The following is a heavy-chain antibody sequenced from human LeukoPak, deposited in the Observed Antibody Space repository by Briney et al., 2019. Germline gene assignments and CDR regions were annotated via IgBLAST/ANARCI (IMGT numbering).Heavy chain of an antibody. J-gene: IGHJ4*02. V-gene: IGHV3-53*01. CDR3: AKEGSDGYSMYYFDY. D-gene: IGHD6-13*01. CDR2: IYSGGST. Sequence: GGSLRLSCAASGFTVSNNYMSWVRQAPGRGLEWVSVIYSGGSTYYADSVKGRFTISRDNSKNTLYLQMDSLRAEDTAMYYCAKEGSDGYSMYYFDYWGQGTLVTVSS. CDR1: GFTVSNNY.